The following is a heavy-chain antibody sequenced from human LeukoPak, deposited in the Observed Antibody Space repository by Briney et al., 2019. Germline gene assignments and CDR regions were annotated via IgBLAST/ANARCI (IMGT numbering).Heavy chain of an antibody. CDR2: IGGRGGST. CDR3: GKEGGA. J-gene: IGHJ5*02. Sequence: GGSLRLSCAASGFRFSDFTMTWVRQAPGKGPEWISAIGGRGGSTYYADSLGGRFTISRDNSKDMVYLQMNSLKVEDTATYYCGKEGGAWGQGTKVTVSS. V-gene: IGHV3-23*01. D-gene: IGHD3-16*01. CDR1: GFRFSDFT.